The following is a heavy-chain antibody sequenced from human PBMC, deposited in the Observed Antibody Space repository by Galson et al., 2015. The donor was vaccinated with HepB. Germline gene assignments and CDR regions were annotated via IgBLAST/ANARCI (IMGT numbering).Heavy chain of an antibody. CDR2: FDPEDGET. Sequence: SVTVSCKVSGYTLSELSMHWVRQAPGKGLEWMGGFDPEDGETIYAQKFQGRVSMTEDTSTDTASMVLSFLRSDDTAVYYCATDQGAVGATSASDLWGQGTMVTVSS. D-gene: IGHD1-26*01. CDR3: ATDQGAVGATSASDL. CDR1: GYTLSELS. J-gene: IGHJ3*01. V-gene: IGHV1-24*01.